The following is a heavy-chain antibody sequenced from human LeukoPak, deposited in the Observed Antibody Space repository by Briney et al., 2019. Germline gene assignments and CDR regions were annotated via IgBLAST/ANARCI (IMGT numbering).Heavy chain of an antibody. CDR3: ASQSIVLMVYAISNAFDI. Sequence: GASVKVSCKASGYTFTGYYMHWVRQAPGQGLEWMGRINPNSAGTNYAQKFQGRVTMTRDTSISTAYMELSRLRSDDTAVYYCASQSIVLMVYAISNAFDIWGQWTMVTVSS. J-gene: IGHJ3*02. CDR1: GYTFTGYY. CDR2: INPNSAGT. V-gene: IGHV1-2*06. D-gene: IGHD2-8*01.